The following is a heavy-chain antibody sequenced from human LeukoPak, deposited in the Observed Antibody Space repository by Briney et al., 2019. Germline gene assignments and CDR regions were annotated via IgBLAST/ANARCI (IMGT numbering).Heavy chain of an antibody. Sequence: PGGSLRLSCAASGFTFEASAMSWVRQAPGKGLEWVAVITGGGESTYYADSVKGRFTISRDNSKKTLFLQVNSLRAEDTAVYFCAKNIREQLLRGFNYWGQGIVVTVSS. V-gene: IGHV3-23*01. CDR3: AKNIREQLLRGFNY. J-gene: IGHJ4*02. CDR1: GFTFEASA. CDR2: ITGGGEST. D-gene: IGHD6-6*01.